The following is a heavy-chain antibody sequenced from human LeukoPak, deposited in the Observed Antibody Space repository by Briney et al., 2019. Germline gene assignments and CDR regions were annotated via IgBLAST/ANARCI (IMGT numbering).Heavy chain of an antibody. Sequence: ASVKVSCKASGYTFTGYYMHWLRQAPGQGLEWMGWINPNSGGTNYAQKFQGRVTMTRDTSISTAYMELSRLRSDDTAVYYCARDPTLLWFGYWFDPWGQGTLVTVSS. D-gene: IGHD3-10*01. CDR2: INPNSGGT. CDR1: GYTFTGYY. J-gene: IGHJ5*02. V-gene: IGHV1-2*02. CDR3: ARDPTLLWFGYWFDP.